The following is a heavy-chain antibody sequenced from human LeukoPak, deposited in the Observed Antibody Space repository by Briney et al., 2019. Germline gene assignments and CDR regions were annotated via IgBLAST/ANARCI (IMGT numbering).Heavy chain of an antibody. CDR2: ISSSSSTT. CDR3: AKDAPGLYDFWTVANTNYDY. J-gene: IGHJ4*02. V-gene: IGHV3-48*01. D-gene: IGHD3-3*01. CDR1: GFTFSSYS. Sequence: GGSLRPSCAASGFTFSSYSMNWVRQAPGKGLEWVSYISSSSSTTYYADSVKGRFTISRDNSKNTLYLQMNSLRAEDTAVYYCAKDAPGLYDFWTVANTNYDYWGQGTLVTVSS.